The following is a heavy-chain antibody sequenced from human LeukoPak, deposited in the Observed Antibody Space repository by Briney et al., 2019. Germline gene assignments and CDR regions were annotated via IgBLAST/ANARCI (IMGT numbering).Heavy chain of an antibody. V-gene: IGHV4-34*01. CDR3: ARVNYYDSSGYYYE. J-gene: IGHJ4*02. CDR1: GGSFGGYY. CDR2: INHSGST. Sequence: SETLSLTCAVYGGSFGGYYWSWIRQPPGKGLEWIGEINHSGSTNYNPSLKSRVTISVDTSKNQFSLKLSSVTAADTAVYYCARVNYYDSSGYYYEWGQGTLVTVSS. D-gene: IGHD3-22*01.